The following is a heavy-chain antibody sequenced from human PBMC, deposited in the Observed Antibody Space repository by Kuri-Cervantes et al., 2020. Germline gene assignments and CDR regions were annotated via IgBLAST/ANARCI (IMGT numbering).Heavy chain of an antibody. CDR3: ARGVRTPRWGNIVVVVAARYYYGMDV. Sequence: ASVKVSCKASGCTFTSYYINWVRQTTGKGLEWMGWMNPNSGNTGYAQKFQGRVTMTRNTSISTAYMELSSLRSEDTAVYYCARGVRTPRWGNIVVVVAARYYYGMDVWGQGTTVTVSS. V-gene: IGHV1-8*01. J-gene: IGHJ6*02. CDR2: MNPNSGNT. D-gene: IGHD2-15*01. CDR1: GCTFTSYY.